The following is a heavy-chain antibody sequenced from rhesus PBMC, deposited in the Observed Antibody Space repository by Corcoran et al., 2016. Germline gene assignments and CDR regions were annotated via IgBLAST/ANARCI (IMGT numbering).Heavy chain of an antibody. J-gene: IGHJ3*01. CDR1: GFTFSDYY. CDR2: ISNGGGST. V-gene: IGHV3-178*01. D-gene: IGHD6-25*01. CDR3: ALLGGGGSWDDAFDF. Sequence: EVQLVESGGGLAKPGGSLRLSCAASGFTFSDYYMDWVRQAPGKGLEWFSRISNGGGSTWEADSVNGRLTISRENSKKTLYFQMNSLRAEDTAVYYCALLGGGGSWDDAFDFLGQGLRVTVSS.